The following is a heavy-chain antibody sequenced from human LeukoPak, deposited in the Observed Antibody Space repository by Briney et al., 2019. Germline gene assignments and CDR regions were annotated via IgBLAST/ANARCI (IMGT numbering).Heavy chain of an antibody. J-gene: IGHJ4*02. CDR2: IYYSGST. CDR3: ARVRGVDGDYDY. Sequence: SETLSLTCTVSGGSISSGGYYWSWIRQHPGKGLEWIGYIYYSGSTYYSPSLKSRVTISVDTSKNQFSLKLSSVTAAGTAVYYCARVRGVDGDYDYWGQGTLVTVSS. V-gene: IGHV4-31*03. CDR1: GGSISSGGYY. D-gene: IGHD4-17*01.